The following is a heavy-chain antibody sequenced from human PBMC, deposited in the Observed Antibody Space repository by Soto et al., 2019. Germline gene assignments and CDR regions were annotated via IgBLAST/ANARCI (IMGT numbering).Heavy chain of an antibody. D-gene: IGHD3-10*01. CDR2: ISSNGGST. CDR1: GFTFSSYA. Sequence: EVQLVESGGGLVQPGGPLRLSCAASGFTFSSYAMHWVRQAPGKGLEYVSAISSNGGSTYYANSVKGRFTISRDNSKNTLYLQMGSLRAEDMAVYYCARDLGDLYDYYYMDVWGKGTTVTVSS. J-gene: IGHJ6*03. V-gene: IGHV3-64*01. CDR3: ARDLGDLYDYYYMDV.